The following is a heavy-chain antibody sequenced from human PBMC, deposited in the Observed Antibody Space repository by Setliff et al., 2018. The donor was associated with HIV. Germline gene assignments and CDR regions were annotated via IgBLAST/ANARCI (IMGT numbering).Heavy chain of an antibody. CDR1: GYTFTSYG. Sequence: GASVKVSCKASGYTFTSYGISWVRQAPGQGLEWMGWISAYIGNTNYAQQLQGRVTMTTDTSTSTSYMELRSLRSDDTAVYYCARAPKRVYYYGSGSYLHDAFDIWGQGTMVTVSS. CDR2: ISAYIGNT. J-gene: IGHJ3*02. V-gene: IGHV1-18*01. D-gene: IGHD3-10*01. CDR3: ARAPKRVYYYGSGSYLHDAFDI.